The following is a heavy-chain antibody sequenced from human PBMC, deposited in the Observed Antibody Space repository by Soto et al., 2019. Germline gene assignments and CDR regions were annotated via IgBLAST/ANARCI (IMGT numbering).Heavy chain of an antibody. D-gene: IGHD2-15*01. J-gene: IGHJ4*02. CDR2: ISRSSDHM. V-gene: IGHV3-21*01. CDR1: GFIFSTYS. CDR3: TRAISGGPFDY. Sequence: PGGSLRLSCAASGFIFSTYSMNWVRQTPGKGLEWVSSISRSSDHMYYADSVRGRFTISRDNAKNSLFLQMNSLRAEDTAVYYCTRAISGGPFDYWSQGALVTVSS.